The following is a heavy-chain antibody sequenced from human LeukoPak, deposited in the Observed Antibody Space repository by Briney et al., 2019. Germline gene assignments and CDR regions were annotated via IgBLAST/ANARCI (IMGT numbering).Heavy chain of an antibody. CDR3: ARHRYTYGYGGLDV. V-gene: IGHV3-74*01. CDR2: INSDGSST. CDR1: GFTFSSYW. Sequence: SGGSLRLSCAASGFTFSSYWMHWVRQAPGKGLVWVSRINSDGSSTSYADSVKGRFTISRDNAKNTLYLQMNSLRAEDTAVYYCARHRYTYGYGGLDVWGQGTTVTVSS. J-gene: IGHJ6*02. D-gene: IGHD5-18*01.